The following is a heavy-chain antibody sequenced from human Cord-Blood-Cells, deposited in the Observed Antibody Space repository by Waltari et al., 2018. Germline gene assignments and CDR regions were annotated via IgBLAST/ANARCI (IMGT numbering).Heavy chain of an antibody. V-gene: IGHV1-2*02. D-gene: IGHD1-1*01. CDR1: GYTFTGYY. CDR2: GNRNSGGT. Sequence: QVQLVQSGAEVKKPGASVKVSCKASGYTFTGYYMHWVRQAPGQGLEWMGGGNRNSGGTNYAQKFQGRVTMTRDTSISTAYMELGRLRSDDTAVYYCARSRNTDAFDIWGQGTMVTVSS. CDR3: ARSRNTDAFDI. J-gene: IGHJ3*02.